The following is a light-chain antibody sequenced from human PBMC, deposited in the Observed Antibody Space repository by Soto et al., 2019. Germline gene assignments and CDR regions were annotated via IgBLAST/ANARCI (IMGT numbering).Light chain of an antibody. V-gene: IGLV2-8*01. Sequence: ALTQPPSASGSFGQSVTISCTGTSSDVGGYNYVSWYQQHPGKAPKLMIYEVSERPSGVPDRFSGSKSGNTASLTVSGLQADDEADYCSSYSGTNYHYVFGTGTKVTVL. J-gene: IGLJ1*01. CDR1: SSDVGGYNY. CDR3: SSYSGTNYHYV. CDR2: EVS.